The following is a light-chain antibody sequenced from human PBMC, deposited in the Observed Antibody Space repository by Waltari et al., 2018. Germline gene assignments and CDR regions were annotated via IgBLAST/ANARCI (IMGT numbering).Light chain of an antibody. V-gene: IGLV3-19*01. J-gene: IGLJ2*01. CDR2: DKN. CDR1: GLRRYY. Sequence: SSELTQDPAVSVAMGQTVTLTCQGNGLRRYYASWYQQMPGQAPILIMYDKNNRPTGVPDRFSGSNSDNTASLTITGAQAEDEASYYCHSRDASGVGGSFGGGTKLTVL. CDR3: HSRDASGVGGS.